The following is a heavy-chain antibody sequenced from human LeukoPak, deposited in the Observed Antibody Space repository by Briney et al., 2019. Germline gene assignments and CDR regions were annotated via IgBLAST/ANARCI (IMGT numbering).Heavy chain of an antibody. J-gene: IGHJ4*02. V-gene: IGHV3-7*03. CDR1: GFTFSDYY. CDR3: ARGRVGTSFAFDY. Sequence: PGGSLRLSCAASGFTFSDYYMSWVRQAPGKGLEWVANTDEDGSAKHYLGSVKGRFTISRDNAKNSLYLQMNSLRAEDTALYHCARGRVGTSFAFDYWGQGTLVTVSS. D-gene: IGHD2/OR15-2a*01. CDR2: TDEDGSAK.